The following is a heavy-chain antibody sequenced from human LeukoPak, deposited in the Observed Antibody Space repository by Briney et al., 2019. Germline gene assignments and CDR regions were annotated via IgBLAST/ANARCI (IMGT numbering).Heavy chain of an antibody. Sequence: GAPLKTSCKGSDYSFTTYWIGWVRQMPPKGLEWVGFSNPTDSDATYSPSFQGQVIISANKSISTAYLQWSSLKASDTARYYCARAWSLDYWGQGTLVTVSS. V-gene: IGHV5-51*01. D-gene: IGHD2-15*01. CDR1: DYSFTTYW. J-gene: IGHJ4*02. CDR2: SNPTDSDA. CDR3: ARAWSLDY.